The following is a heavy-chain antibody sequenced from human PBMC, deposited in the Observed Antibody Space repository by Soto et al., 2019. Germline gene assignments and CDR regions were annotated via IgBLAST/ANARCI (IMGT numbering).Heavy chain of an antibody. V-gene: IGHV3-23*01. CDR1: GFTFSSYA. CDR2: ISGSGGST. J-gene: IGHJ6*02. Sequence: PGGSLRLSCAASGFTFSSYAMSWVRQAPGKGLEWVSAISGSGGSTYYADSVKGRFTISRDNSKNTLYLQMNSLRAEDTAVYYCAKSVWFGEPRGQYGMDVWGQGTTVTVSS. CDR3: AKSVWFGEPRGQYGMDV. D-gene: IGHD3-10*01.